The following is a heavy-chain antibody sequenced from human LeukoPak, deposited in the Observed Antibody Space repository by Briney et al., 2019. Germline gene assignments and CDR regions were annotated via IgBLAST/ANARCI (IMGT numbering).Heavy chain of an antibody. CDR3: AKDGYYGSGSYYPYYFDY. CDR2: ISWNSGSI. D-gene: IGHD3-10*01. V-gene: IGHV3-9*01. CDR1: GFTFDDYA. J-gene: IGHJ4*02. Sequence: GGSLRLSCAASGFTFDDYAMHWVRQAPGKGLEWVSGISWNSGSIGYADSVKGRFTISRDNAKNSLYLQMNSLRAEDTALYYCAKDGYYGSGSYYPYYFDYWGQGTLVTVSS.